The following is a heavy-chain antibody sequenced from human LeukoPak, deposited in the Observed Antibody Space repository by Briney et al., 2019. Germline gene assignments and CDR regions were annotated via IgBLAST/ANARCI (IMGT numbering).Heavy chain of an antibody. J-gene: IGHJ4*02. CDR2: ISASSGDM. CDR1: GFSFKTYM. CDR3: ASVAYCETGCYSGNYLDN. D-gene: IGHD2-15*01. Sequence: GGSLRLSCVASGFSFKTYMMTWVRQAPGKGLGWVSYISASSGDMFYSDAVEGRFTISRDNAKNSLYLQMNSLTDEDTAFYYCASVAYCETGCYSGNYLDNWGRGTLVAVSS. V-gene: IGHV3-48*02.